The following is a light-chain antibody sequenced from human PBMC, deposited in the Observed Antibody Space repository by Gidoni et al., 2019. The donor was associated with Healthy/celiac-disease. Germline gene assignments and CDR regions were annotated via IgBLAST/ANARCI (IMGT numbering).Light chain of an antibody. V-gene: IGKV1-5*01. CDR3: QQYNSYSWT. CDR1: QSISSW. J-gene: IGKJ1*01. CDR2: DAS. Sequence: DIQMTQSPSTLPASVGDRVTITCRASQSISSWLAWYQQKPGKAPKLLIYDASSLESGVPSRFSGSGSGKEFTLTISSLQPDDFATYYCQQYNSYSWTFGQGTKVEIK.